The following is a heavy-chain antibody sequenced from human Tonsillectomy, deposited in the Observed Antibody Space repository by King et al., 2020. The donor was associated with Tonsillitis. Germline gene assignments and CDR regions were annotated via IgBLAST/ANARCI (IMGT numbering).Heavy chain of an antibody. CDR3: AKDPDTYYYGSGSYYLYYFDY. CDR1: GFTFSSYA. J-gene: IGHJ4*02. Sequence: VQLVEAGGGLVQPGGSLRLSCAAPGFTFSSYAMSWVRQAPGKGLEGVSAISGSGGRTYYADSVKGRFTISRDKSKNTLYLQMNSLRAGDTAVYYCAKDPDTYYYGSGSYYLYYFDYWGQGTLVTVSS. D-gene: IGHD3-10*01. V-gene: IGHV3-23*04. CDR2: ISGSGGRT.